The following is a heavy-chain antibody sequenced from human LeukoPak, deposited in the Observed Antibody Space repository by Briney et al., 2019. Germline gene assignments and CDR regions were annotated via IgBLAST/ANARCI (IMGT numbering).Heavy chain of an antibody. CDR2: IYHSGST. CDR3: TRGSIAYYYMDV. D-gene: IGHD3-22*01. CDR1: GYSISSGYY. Sequence: RPSETLSLTCTVSGYSISSGYYWGWIRQPPGKGLEWIGSIYHSGSTYYNPSLKSRVTISVDTSKNQFSLKLSSVTAADTAVYYCTRGSIAYYYMDVWGKGTRSPSP. V-gene: IGHV4-38-2*02. J-gene: IGHJ6*03.